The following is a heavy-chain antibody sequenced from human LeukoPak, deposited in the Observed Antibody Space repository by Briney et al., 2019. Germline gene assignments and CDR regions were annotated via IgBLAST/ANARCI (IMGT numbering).Heavy chain of an antibody. V-gene: IGHV4-31*03. CDR1: GGSISSGGYY. CDR2: IYYSGST. D-gene: IGHD4-23*01. J-gene: IGHJ4*02. CDR3: ARDHYGGNSFDY. Sequence: SETLSLTCTVSGGSISSGGYYWSWIRQHPGKGLEWIGYIYYSGSTYYNPSLKSRVTISVDTSKNQFSLKLSSVTAVDTAVYYCARDHYGGNSFDYWGQGTLVTVSS.